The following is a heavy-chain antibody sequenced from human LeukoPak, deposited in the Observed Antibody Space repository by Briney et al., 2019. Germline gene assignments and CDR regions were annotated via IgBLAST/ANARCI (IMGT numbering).Heavy chain of an antibody. CDR3: ASHYYDSSIVSDY. D-gene: IGHD3-22*01. V-gene: IGHV1-8*01. CDR1: GYTFTSYD. CDR2: INPNSGNT. J-gene: IGHJ4*02. Sequence: ASVKVSCKASGYTFTSYDINRVRQATGQGLEWMGWINPNSGNTGYAQKFQGRFTMTRNTSISTADMGLSRLRSEATAVYYCASHYYDSSIVSDYWGQGTLVTVSS.